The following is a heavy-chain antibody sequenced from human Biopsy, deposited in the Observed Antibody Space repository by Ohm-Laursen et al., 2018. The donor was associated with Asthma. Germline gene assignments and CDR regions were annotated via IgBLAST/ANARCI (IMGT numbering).Heavy chain of an antibody. CDR3: ARGDSSGWSQYYFDY. V-gene: IGHV3-53*01. D-gene: IGHD6-19*01. J-gene: IGHJ4*02. CDR2: IYSSGTS. CDR1: GFTVSRDY. Sequence: SLRLSCAASGFTVSRDYMFWVRQAPGKGLEWVSVIYSSGTSHTADSVRGRFTISRDYSKNTLYLQMHSLRAEDTAVYYCARGDSSGWSQYYFDYWGQGTLVTVSP.